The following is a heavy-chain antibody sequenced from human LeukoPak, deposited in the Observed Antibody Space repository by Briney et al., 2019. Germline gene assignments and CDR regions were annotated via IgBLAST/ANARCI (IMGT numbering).Heavy chain of an antibody. D-gene: IGHD6-19*01. Sequence: SETLSLTCTVYGGSISSYYWSWIRQPPGKGLEWIGYIYYSGSTNYNPSLKSRVTISVDTSKNQFSLKLSSVTAADTAVYYCARGLAPGWGYYHYYMDVWGKGTTVTISS. CDR2: IYYSGST. J-gene: IGHJ6*03. V-gene: IGHV4-59*01. CDR1: GGSISSYY. CDR3: ARGLAPGWGYYHYYMDV.